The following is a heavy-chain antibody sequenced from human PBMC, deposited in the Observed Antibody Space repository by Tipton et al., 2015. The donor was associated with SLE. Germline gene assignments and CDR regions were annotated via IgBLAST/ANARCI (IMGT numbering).Heavy chain of an antibody. Sequence: TLSLTCAVYGGSFSGYYWSWIRQPPGKGLEWIGEINHSGSTNYNPSLKSRVTISVDTSKNQFSLKLSSVTAADTAVYYCARGIGYYDSSGYGYWGQGTLVTVSS. CDR2: INHSGST. D-gene: IGHD3-22*01. J-gene: IGHJ4*02. CDR1: GGSFSGYY. V-gene: IGHV4-34*01. CDR3: ARGIGYYDSSGYGY.